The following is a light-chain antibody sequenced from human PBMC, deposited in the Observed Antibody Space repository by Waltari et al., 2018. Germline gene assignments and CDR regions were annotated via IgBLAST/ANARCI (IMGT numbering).Light chain of an antibody. V-gene: IGLV2-11*01. CDR1: SSYVGGYNY. Sequence: QSALTQPRSVSGSPGQSVTISCTGTSSYVGGYNYVSWYQQHPGKVPKLIIYDVNTRPSGVPDRFSGSKSGNTASLTVSGLQAEDEADYYCCSYAGSYTVFGGGTKLTVL. J-gene: IGLJ2*01. CDR2: DVN. CDR3: CSYAGSYTV.